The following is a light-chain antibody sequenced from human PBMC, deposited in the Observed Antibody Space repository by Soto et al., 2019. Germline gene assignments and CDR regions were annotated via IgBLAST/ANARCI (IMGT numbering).Light chain of an antibody. Sequence: MTQSPATLSVSPGERATLSCRASQSVSSNLAWYQQKPGKAPKLLIYEASSLETGVPSRFSGSGSGTEFTLTISSLQPDDFATYYCQQYNTYSTFGQGTRLEIK. J-gene: IGKJ5*01. CDR2: EAS. CDR3: QQYNTYST. CDR1: QSVSSN. V-gene: IGKV1-5*03.